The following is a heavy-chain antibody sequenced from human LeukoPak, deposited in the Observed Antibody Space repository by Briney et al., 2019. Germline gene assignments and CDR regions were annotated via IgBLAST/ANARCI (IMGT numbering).Heavy chain of an antibody. D-gene: IGHD3-22*01. CDR1: GYTFTSYG. CDR2: ISAYNGNT. CDR3: AREVPYDTSVYYQPFDF. J-gene: IGHJ4*02. Sequence: ASVKVFCKASGYTFTSYGISWVRQAPGQGLEWMGWISAYNGNTNYAQKLQGRVTMTTDTSTSTAYMELRSLRSDDTAVYYCAREVPYDTSVYYQPFDFWGQGTLVTVSS. V-gene: IGHV1-18*01.